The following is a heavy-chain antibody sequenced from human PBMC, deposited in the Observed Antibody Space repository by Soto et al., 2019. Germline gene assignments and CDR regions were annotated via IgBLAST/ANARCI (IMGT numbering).Heavy chain of an antibody. CDR3: ARICSWALTFDY. CDR1: GFTFSNYH. CDR2: IWSDGSEK. V-gene: IGHV3-33*01. D-gene: IGHD6-13*01. Sequence: QVQLVESGGGVVQPGRSLRLSCAASGFTFSNYHIHWVRQAPGKGLEWVAVIWSDGSEKYYAYSVKGRFTISRDNSKNPLYVQMNSLRAEDTAVYYCARICSWALTFDYWGQGTLVTVSS. J-gene: IGHJ4*02.